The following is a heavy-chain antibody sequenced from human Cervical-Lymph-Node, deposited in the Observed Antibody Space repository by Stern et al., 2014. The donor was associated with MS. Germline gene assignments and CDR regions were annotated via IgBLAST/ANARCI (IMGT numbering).Heavy chain of an antibody. V-gene: IGHV1-8*01. J-gene: IGHJ6*02. CDR1: ADTFNYYD. CDR3: ARRGARGMDV. CDR2: MNPNSGNT. Sequence: QEQLVQSGAEVKKPGASVKVSCKAAADTFNYYDINWVRQAIGQGLEWMGWMNPNSGNTGYAQKFQGRVDMTRDASIRTAYMELSSLRFDDTAVYYCARRGARGMDVWGQGTTVTVSS. D-gene: IGHD3-10*01.